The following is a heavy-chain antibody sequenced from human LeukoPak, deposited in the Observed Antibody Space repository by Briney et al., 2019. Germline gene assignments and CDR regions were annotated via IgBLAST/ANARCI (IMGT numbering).Heavy chain of an antibody. CDR3: ARGTWATLYYYYMDV. J-gene: IGHJ6*03. CDR2: ISGSGGSK. V-gene: IGHV3-23*01. Sequence: GGSLRLSCAAFGFSFNTYGMSWVRQAPGKGLELVSGISGSGGSKYYADSVKGRFTICRDNSKNKLYLQMNSLRAEDTAVYYCARGTWATLYYYYMDVWGKGTTVTVSS. CDR1: GFSFNTYG. D-gene: IGHD5-24*01.